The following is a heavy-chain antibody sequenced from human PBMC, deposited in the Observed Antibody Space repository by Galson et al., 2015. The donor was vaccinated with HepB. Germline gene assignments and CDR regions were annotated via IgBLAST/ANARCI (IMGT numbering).Heavy chain of an antibody. CDR2: INSSGGST. V-gene: IGHV1-46*03. D-gene: IGHD3-22*01. Sequence: SVKVSCKASGYTFTSYYMHWVRQAPGQGLEWMGIINSSGGSTSYAQKFQGRVTMTRDTSTSTVYMELSSLRSEDTAVYYCARLYDSSGYFSPGNFDYWGQGTLVTVSS. J-gene: IGHJ4*02. CDR3: ARLYDSSGYFSPGNFDY. CDR1: GYTFTSYY.